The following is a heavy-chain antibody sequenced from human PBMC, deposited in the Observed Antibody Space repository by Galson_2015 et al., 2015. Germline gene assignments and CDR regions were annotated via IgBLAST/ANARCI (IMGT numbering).Heavy chain of an antibody. J-gene: IGHJ4*02. V-gene: IGHV1-18*04. Sequence: SVKVSCKASGYTFTSYGISWVRQAPGQGLEWMGWISAYNGNTNYAQKLQGRVTMTTDTSTSTAYMELRSLRSDDTAVYYCARVRGSYGLAYYLDYWGQGTLVTVSS. CDR1: GYTFTSYG. CDR2: ISAYNGNT. CDR3: ARVRGSYGLAYYLDY. D-gene: IGHD1-26*01.